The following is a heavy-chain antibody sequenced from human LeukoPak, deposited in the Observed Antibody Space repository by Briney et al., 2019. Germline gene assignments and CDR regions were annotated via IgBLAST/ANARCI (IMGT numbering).Heavy chain of an antibody. CDR2: IIPIFGTA. CDR3: ARVVLERRYYYYGMDV. J-gene: IGHJ6*04. V-gene: IGHV1-69*13. D-gene: IGHD1-1*01. Sequence: SVKVSCKASGGTFSSYAISWVRQAPGHGLEWMGGIIPIFGTANYAQKFQGRVTITADESTSTAYMELSSLRSEDTAVYYCARVVLERRYYYYGMDVWGKGTTVTVSS. CDR1: GGTFSSYA.